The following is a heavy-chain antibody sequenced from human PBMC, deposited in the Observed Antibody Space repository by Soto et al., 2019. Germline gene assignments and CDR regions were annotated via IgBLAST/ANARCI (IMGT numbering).Heavy chain of an antibody. Sequence: QVQLVQSGAEVKKPGSSVKVFCKASGGTFSNYTISWVRQAPGQGLEWMGGIIPVFGTTDYEQKFQGRVTITANGSTSTAYMKLSSLRSADTAVYYCARSSPYIVVRKPTGNQDYYGMDVWGQATTVTVSS. D-gene: IGHD2-2*01. CDR2: IIPVFGTT. CDR1: GGTFSNYT. V-gene: IGHV1-69*01. CDR3: ARSSPYIVVRKPTGNQDYYGMDV. J-gene: IGHJ6*02.